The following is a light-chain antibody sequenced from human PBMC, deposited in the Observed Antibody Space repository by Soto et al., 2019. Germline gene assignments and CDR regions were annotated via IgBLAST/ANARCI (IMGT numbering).Light chain of an antibody. CDR2: HTS. V-gene: IGKV3-11*01. CDR1: QTVNSR. CDR3: HQRQSWPRT. J-gene: IGKJ1*01. Sequence: EIVLTQSRATLSSSPGERATLSCRASQTVNSRLAWYQHKPGQAPRLLIYHTSNRATGIPARFSGSGSGTDFTLTISSLEPEDFAVYYCHQRQSWPRTFGQGTKV.